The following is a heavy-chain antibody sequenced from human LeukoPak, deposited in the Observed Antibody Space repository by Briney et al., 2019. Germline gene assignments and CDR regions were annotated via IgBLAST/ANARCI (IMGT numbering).Heavy chain of an antibody. D-gene: IGHD5-12*01. CDR2: ISYDGSNK. J-gene: IGHJ4*02. CDR1: GFTFSSYA. V-gene: IGHV3-30*18. Sequence: GGSLRLSCAASGFTFSSYAMHWVRQAPGKGLEWVAVISYDGSNKYYADSVKGRFTISRDNSKNTLYLQMNSLRAEDTAVYYCAKSGIVATMEIGYWGQGTLVTVSS. CDR3: AKSGIVATMEIGY.